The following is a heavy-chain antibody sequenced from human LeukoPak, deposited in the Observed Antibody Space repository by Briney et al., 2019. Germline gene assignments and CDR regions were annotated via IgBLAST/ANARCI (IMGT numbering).Heavy chain of an antibody. D-gene: IGHD5-12*01. CDR3: TRDFFGSGYERTGFDY. J-gene: IGHJ4*02. Sequence: GRSLRLSCTASGFTFGDYAMSWVRQAPGKGLEWVGFIRSKAYGGTTEYAASVKGRFTISRDDSKSIAYLQMNSLKTEDTAVYHCTRDFFGSGYERTGFDYWGQGTLVTVSS. CDR1: GFTFGDYA. CDR2: IRSKAYGGTT. V-gene: IGHV3-49*04.